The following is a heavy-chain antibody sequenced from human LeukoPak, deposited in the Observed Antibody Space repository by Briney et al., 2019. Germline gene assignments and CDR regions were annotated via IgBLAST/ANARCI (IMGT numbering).Heavy chain of an antibody. CDR2: IYTSGTT. Sequence: GVSLRLPCAPSRLTVYINYTHGAPQARGRGREGVSVIYTSGTTYYADSVKGRFTISRDDSKNTLYLQMNNLTAEDTAMYYCARDRTPHTLWLDPWGQGTLVIVSS. CDR3: ARDRTPHTLWLDP. V-gene: IGHV3-53*01. CDR1: RLTVYINY. J-gene: IGHJ5*02.